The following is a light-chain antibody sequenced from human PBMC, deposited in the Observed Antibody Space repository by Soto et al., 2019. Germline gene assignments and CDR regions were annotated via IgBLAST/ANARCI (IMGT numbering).Light chain of an antibody. CDR1: QSHRTY. CDR3: KQHSNWPWT. V-gene: IGKV3-11*01. Sequence: GGSAILPWRASQSHRTYLAWYQQKPGQAHRLLIYDAYNRATGIPARFSGSGSGTDFTLTIRSLQPEDFAVYYCKQHSNWPWTFGQGTKVDIK. J-gene: IGKJ1*01. CDR2: DAY.